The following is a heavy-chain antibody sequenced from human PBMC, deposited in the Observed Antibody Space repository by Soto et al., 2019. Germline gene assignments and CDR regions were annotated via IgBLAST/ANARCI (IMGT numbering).Heavy chain of an antibody. CDR1: GFTFSSYG. J-gene: IGHJ4*02. CDR2: ISYDGSNK. V-gene: IGHV3-30*18. CDR3: AKLSYYGSGGDRPIYY. Sequence: QVQLVESGGGVVQPGRSLRLSCAASGFTFSSYGMHWVRQAPGKGLEWVAVISYDGSNKYYADSVKGRFTISRDNSKNTLYLQMNSLRAEDTAVYYCAKLSYYGSGGDRPIYYWGQGTLVTVSS. D-gene: IGHD3-10*01.